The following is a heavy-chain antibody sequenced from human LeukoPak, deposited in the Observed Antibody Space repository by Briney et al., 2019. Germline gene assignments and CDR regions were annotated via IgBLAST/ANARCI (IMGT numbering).Heavy chain of an antibody. V-gene: IGHV3-30*02. J-gene: IGHJ4*02. CDR1: GFTFSSYG. D-gene: IGHD6-13*01. CDR2: IRYDGSNK. Sequence: PGGSLRLSCAASGFTFSSYGMHWVRQAPGKGLEWVTFIRYDGSNKYYADSVKGRFTISRDNSKNTLYLQMNSLRAEDTAVYYCARDVGPAAGTEDYFDYWGQGTLVTVSS. CDR3: ARDVGPAAGTEDYFDY.